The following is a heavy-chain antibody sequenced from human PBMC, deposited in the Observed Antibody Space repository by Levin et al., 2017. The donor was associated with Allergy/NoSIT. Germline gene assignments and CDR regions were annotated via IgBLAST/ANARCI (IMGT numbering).Heavy chain of an antibody. D-gene: IGHD4-11*01. V-gene: IGHV3-53*01. CDR3: ACDYMTTDAFDI. CDR1: GFTVSSNY. J-gene: IGHJ3*02. Sequence: GASLRLSCAASGFTVSSNYMSWVRQAPGKGLEWVSVIYSGGSTYYADSVKGRFTISRDNSKNTLYLHMNSLRAEDTAVYYCACDYMTTDAFDIWGQGTMVTVSS. CDR2: IYSGGST.